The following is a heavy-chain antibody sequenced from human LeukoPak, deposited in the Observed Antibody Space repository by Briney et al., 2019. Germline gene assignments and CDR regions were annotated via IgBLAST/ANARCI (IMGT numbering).Heavy chain of an antibody. J-gene: IGHJ5*02. CDR3: ARGMSGSNPYNWFDP. CDR1: DYSISSGYY. CDR2: IGGSGVNT. V-gene: IGHV3-23*01. Sequence: PSETLSLTCAVSDYSISSGYYWGWVRQAPGKGLEWVSVIGGSGVNTYYADSVRGRFTISRDNSKNTLFLQMNSLRAEDSAVYYCARGMSGSNPYNWFDPWGQGTLVTVSS. D-gene: IGHD1-26*01.